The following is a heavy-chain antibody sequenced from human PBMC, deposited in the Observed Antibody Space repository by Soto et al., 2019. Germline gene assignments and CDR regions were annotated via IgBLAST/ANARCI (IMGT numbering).Heavy chain of an antibody. J-gene: IGHJ4*02. CDR1: GGSFSGYY. V-gene: IGHV4-34*01. Sequence: SSETLSLTCAVYGGSFSGYYWSWIRQPPGKGLEWIGEINHSGSTNYNPSLKSRVTISVDTSKNQFSLKLSSVTAADTAVYCCARTLTYYDYVWGSYRSHDFDCWGQGTLVTVSS. CDR2: INHSGST. D-gene: IGHD3-16*02. CDR3: ARTLTYYDYVWGSYRSHDFDC.